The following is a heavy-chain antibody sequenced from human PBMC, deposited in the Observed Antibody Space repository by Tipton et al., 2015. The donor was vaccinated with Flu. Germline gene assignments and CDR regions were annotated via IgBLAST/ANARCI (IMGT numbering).Heavy chain of an antibody. V-gene: IGHV1-46*01. D-gene: IGHD3-22*01. CDR3: ARDTGGYDSSGYYPDY. CDR2: INPSGGST. Sequence: QLVQSGAEVKKPGASVKVSCKASGYTFTSYYMHWVRQAPGQGLEWMGIINPSGGSTSYAQKFQGRVTMTRDTSTSTVYMELSSQRSEDTAVYYCARDTGGYDSSGYYPDYWGQGTLVTVSS. CDR1: GYTFTSYY. J-gene: IGHJ4*02.